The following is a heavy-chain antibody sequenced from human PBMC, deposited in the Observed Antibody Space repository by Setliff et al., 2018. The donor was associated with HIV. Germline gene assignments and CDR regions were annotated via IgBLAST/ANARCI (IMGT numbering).Heavy chain of an antibody. CDR2: INHRGDT. V-gene: IGHV4-4*02. J-gene: IGHJ5*02. CDR1: GGSEFTFSDVW. CDR3: ARGVQAQVVLMSYVKGRFDP. Sequence: SETLSLRLSCVVSGGSEFTFSDVWMSWVRQAPGKGLEWIGDINHRGDTKYNPSLRSRVIISVDKSKNQFSLKLISLTAADTAKYFCARGVQAQVVLMSYVKGRFDPWGQGTQVTV. D-gene: IGHD2-8*01.